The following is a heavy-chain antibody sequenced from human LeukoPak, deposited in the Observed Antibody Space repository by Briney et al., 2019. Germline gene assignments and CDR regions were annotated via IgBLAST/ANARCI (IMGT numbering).Heavy chain of an antibody. J-gene: IGHJ4*02. D-gene: IGHD3-22*01. CDR3: ASSYFYDGYRYFDY. CDR1: RDSTTRYY. CDR2: IYYTGST. Sequence: PETLSLTCNVSRDSTTRYYSNCISHRPETGLGWVGYIYYTGSTNSNPSLMSRLTLTLDTSKKHFSLKLSSVTAADTAIDYCASSYFYDGYRYFDYWGQGALVTVSS. V-gene: IGHV4-59*08.